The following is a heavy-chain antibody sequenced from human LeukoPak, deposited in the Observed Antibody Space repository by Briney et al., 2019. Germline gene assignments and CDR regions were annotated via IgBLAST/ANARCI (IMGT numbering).Heavy chain of an antibody. V-gene: IGHV4-39*01. CDR2: IYYSGST. CDR3: ARGGGSGWYSGYWYYGMDV. J-gene: IGHJ6*02. Sequence: SETLSLTCTVSGGSISSSSYYWGWIRQPPGKGLEWIGSIYYSGSTYYNPSLKSRVTISVDTSKNQFSLKLSSVTAADTAVYYCARGGGSGWYSGYWYYGMDVWGQGTTVTVSS. CDR1: GGSISSSSYY. D-gene: IGHD6-19*01.